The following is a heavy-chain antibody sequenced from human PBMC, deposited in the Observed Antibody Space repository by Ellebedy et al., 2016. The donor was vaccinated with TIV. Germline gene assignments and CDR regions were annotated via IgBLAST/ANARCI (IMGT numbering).Heavy chain of an antibody. J-gene: IGHJ4*02. CDR3: ARVAGTSRFDY. V-gene: IGHV4-61*01. CDR1: GGSISSSSYY. D-gene: IGHD6-19*01. CDR2: IYYSGST. Sequence: MPSETLSLTCTVSGGSISSSSYYWSWIRQPPGKGLEWIGYIYYSGSTNYNPSLKSRVTISVDTSKNQFSLKLSSVTAADTAVYYCARVAGTSRFDYWGQGTLVTVSS.